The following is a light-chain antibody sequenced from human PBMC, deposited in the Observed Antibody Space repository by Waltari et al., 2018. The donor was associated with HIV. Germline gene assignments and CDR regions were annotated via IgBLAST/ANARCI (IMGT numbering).Light chain of an antibody. CDR3: SSYTITNTWV. CDR1: SSDIGAFNY. V-gene: IGLV2-14*03. CDR2: DVA. Sequence: SVLTQPASLSGSPGQSITISCAGSSSDIGAFNYVSWYRHHPGEAPKLIIYDVAKRPSGVSDRFSASKAGEAASLTISGLQAEDEALYYCSSYTITNTWVFGGGTTLTVL. J-gene: IGLJ3*02.